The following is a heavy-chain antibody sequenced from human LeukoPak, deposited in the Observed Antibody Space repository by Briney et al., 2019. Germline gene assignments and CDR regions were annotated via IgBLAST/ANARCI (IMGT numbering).Heavy chain of an antibody. D-gene: IGHD1-26*01. V-gene: IGHV3-48*02. CDR3: ASSGSYFQF. J-gene: IGHJ4*02. CDR1: GFTFSAYS. Sequence: GGSLRLSCVASGFTFSAYSMNWVRQAPGKGLEWISYISSSSATIYYADYVKGRFTISRDNAKNSLYLQMNSLRDEDTAVYYCASSGSYFQFWGQGTLVTVSS. CDR2: ISSSSATI.